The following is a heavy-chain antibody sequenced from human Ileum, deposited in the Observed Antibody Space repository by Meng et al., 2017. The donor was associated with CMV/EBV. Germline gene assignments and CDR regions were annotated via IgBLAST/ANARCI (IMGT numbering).Heavy chain of an antibody. CDR3: ALRGLAAGTLQQ. D-gene: IGHD6-13*01. CDR2: VCYNGIT. Sequence: VHMQELGPVLVKPSETLAPPCAVSGGSMRSTCWSWIRQPPGKGLEWIGYVCYNGITDYNPSLKSRITISGDTSKNQFSLQVTSVTAADTAMYYCALRGLAAGTLQQWGQGTLVTVSS. V-gene: IGHV4-59*01. CDR1: GGSMRSTC. J-gene: IGHJ1*01.